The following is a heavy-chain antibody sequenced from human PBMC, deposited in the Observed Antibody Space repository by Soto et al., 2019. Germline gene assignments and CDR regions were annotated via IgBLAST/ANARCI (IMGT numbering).Heavy chain of an antibody. Sequence: EVQLLESGGGLVPPGGSLRLSCAASGFIFSGYWMHWVRQAPGKGLVWVSRIKGDGSGISYADSVKGRFTISRDNVKKTLYLQMNSLRAEDTAVYYCARAICSGGRRFLLDLWGQGTLVTVSS. CDR2: IKGDGSGI. CDR1: GFIFSGYW. J-gene: IGHJ5*02. V-gene: IGHV3-74*01. D-gene: IGHD2-15*01. CDR3: ARAICSGGRRFLLDL.